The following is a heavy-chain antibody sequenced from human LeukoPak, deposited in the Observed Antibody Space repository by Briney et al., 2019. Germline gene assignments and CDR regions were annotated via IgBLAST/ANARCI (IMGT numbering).Heavy chain of an antibody. D-gene: IGHD3-16*02. CDR3: ARVLGSSEDYVWGSYRF. J-gene: IGHJ4*02. CDR1: GFTFSSYS. CDR2: ITSSSSYI. V-gene: IGHV3-21*01. Sequence: GGSLRLSCAASGFTFSSYSMNWVRQAPGKGLEWVSSITSSSSYISYAASAKGRFTISRDNAKNSVHLQMNSLRAEDTAVYYCARVLGSSEDYVWGSYRFWGQGTLVTVSS.